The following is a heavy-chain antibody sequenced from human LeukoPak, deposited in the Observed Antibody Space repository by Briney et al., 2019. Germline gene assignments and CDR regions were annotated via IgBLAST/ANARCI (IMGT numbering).Heavy chain of an antibody. CDR3: ARGGQQLVPDY. CDR2: ISSSSTYI. CDR1: GFTFSSYS. Sequence: PGGSLRLSCAASGFTFSSYSINWVRQAPGKGLEWVSPISSSSTYIYYADSVKGRFTISRDNAKNSLYLQMNSLRAEDTAVYYCARGGQQLVPDYWGQGTLVTVSS. V-gene: IGHV3-21*01. J-gene: IGHJ4*02. D-gene: IGHD6-13*01.